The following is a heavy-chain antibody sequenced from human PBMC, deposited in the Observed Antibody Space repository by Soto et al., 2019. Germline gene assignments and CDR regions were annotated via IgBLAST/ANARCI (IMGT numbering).Heavy chain of an antibody. CDR2: ISGTGRST. CDR3: AKDPSGYTDGYYYYYYMXV. D-gene: IGHD6-25*01. V-gene: IGHV3-23*01. CDR1: GFSFSGYA. J-gene: IGHJ6*03. Sequence: PGGSLRLSCAASGFSFSGYAMSWVRQAPGKGLEWVSTISGTGRSTYYADSVKGRFTISRDNSKNTLYLQVDSLRAEDTAVYYCAKDPSGYTDGYYYYYYMXVWGKGTTVTVSS.